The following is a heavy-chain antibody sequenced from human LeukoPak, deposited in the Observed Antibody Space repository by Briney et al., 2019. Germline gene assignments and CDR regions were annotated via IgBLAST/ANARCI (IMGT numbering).Heavy chain of an antibody. Sequence: PSATLSLTCTVSGASISSSSYFWGRIRQPPGKGLGWIGSIFYSGSTYYNPSLNSRVTISIDTSKNQFSLRLSSVTAADTAVYFCARHNPCRPFPDYWGQGTLVTVSS. CDR3: ARHNPCRPFPDY. V-gene: IGHV4-39*01. CDR1: GASISSSSYF. J-gene: IGHJ4*02. CDR2: IFYSGST.